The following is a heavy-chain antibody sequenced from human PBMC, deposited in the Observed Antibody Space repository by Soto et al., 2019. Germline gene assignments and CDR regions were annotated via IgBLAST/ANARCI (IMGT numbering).Heavy chain of an antibody. CDR3: AHKGGRGAGMDV. CDR2: IYWDEDK. Sequence: QITLKESGPTLVKPTQTLTLTCTFSGFSLSSSGVGVGWIRQPPGKAPEWLALIYWDEDKRYSPSLKTRLTITKDTSTNEVVLIMTNMDPVDTGTYYCAHKGGRGAGMDVWGQGTTVTVSS. J-gene: IGHJ6*02. D-gene: IGHD2-15*01. V-gene: IGHV2-5*02. CDR1: GFSLSSSGVG.